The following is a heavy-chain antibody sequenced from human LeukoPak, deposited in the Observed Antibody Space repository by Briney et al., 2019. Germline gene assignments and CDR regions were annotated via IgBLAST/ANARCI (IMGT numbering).Heavy chain of an antibody. V-gene: IGHV1-2*02. CDR1: GYTFTGYY. CDR2: INPNSGGT. Sequence: ASVKLSCKASGYTFTGYYMHWVRQAPGQGLEWMGWINPNSGGTNYAQKFQGRVTMTRDTSISTAYMELSRLRSDDTAVYYCARDAAYCGGDCYSWGQGTLVTVSS. D-gene: IGHD2-21*01. J-gene: IGHJ5*02. CDR3: ARDAAYCGGDCYS.